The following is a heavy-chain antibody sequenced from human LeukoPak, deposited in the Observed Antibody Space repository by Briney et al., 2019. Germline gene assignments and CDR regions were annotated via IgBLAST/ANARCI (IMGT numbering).Heavy chain of an antibody. D-gene: IGHD2-2*01. J-gene: IGHJ3*02. CDR2: IYYSGST. CDR1: GGPISSGGYY. V-gene: IGHV4-31*03. Sequence: PSETLSLTCTVSGGPISSGGYYWSWIRQHPGKGLEWIGYIYYSGSTYYNPSLKSRVTISVDTSKNQFSLKLSSVTAADTAVYYCARERGYCSSTSCFRDAFDIWGQGTMVTVSS. CDR3: ARERGYCSSTSCFRDAFDI.